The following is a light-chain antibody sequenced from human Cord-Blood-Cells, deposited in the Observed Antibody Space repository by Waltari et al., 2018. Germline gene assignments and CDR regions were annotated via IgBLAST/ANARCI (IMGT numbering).Light chain of an antibody. Sequence: QSALTQPASVSGSPGQSITISCTGTSSDVGGYNYVSWYQQPPDKAPKLMIYEVSKRPSVVSNRFSGSKSGNSASLTISGLQAEDEADYYCSSYTSSSTWVFGGGTKLTVL. CDR1: SSDVGGYNY. CDR3: SSYTSSSTWV. CDR2: EVS. V-gene: IGLV2-14*01. J-gene: IGLJ3*02.